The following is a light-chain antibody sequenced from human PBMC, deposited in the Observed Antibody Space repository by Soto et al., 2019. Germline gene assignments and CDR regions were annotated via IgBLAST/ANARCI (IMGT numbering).Light chain of an antibody. Sequence: EIVLTQSPGTLSLSPGERATLSCRASQSVSSSYLAWYQQKPGQAPRLLIYGASSRATRIPDRFSGSGSETDFTLTISRLEREDFALYYCQQYGSSPAFGGGTKVEIK. CDR1: QSVSSSY. V-gene: IGKV3-20*01. CDR2: GAS. CDR3: QQYGSSPA. J-gene: IGKJ4*01.